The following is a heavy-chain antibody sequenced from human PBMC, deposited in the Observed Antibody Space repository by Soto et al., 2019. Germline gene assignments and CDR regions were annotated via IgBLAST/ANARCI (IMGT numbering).Heavy chain of an antibody. CDR2: VSSSSVI. Sequence: GGSLRLSCATSGFILSDCAMNWVRQAPGKGLEWVSYVSSSSVIDYADSVEGRFTVSRDNARNSLYLQMNSLRAEDTAMYYCARDLSWGSNWYYYMDVWGKGTTVTVSS. CDR3: ARDLSWGSNWYYYMDV. V-gene: IGHV3-48*01. D-gene: IGHD7-27*01. CDR1: GFILSDCA. J-gene: IGHJ6*03.